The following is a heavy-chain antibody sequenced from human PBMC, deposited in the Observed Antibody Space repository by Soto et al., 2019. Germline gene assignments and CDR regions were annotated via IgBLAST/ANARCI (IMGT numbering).Heavy chain of an antibody. Sequence: GAAVKVSCKASGYTFTSYAMHWVRRAPGQRLEWMGWINAGNGNTKYSQKFQGRVTITRDTSASTAYMELSSLRSEDTAVYYCARSGEWLHSDSYYGMDVWGQGTTVTVSS. CDR3: ARSGEWLHSDSYYGMDV. CDR1: GYTFTSYA. D-gene: IGHD6-19*01. J-gene: IGHJ6*02. V-gene: IGHV1-3*01. CDR2: INAGNGNT.